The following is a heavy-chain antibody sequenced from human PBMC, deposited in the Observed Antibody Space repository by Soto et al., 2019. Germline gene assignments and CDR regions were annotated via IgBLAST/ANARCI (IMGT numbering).Heavy chain of an antibody. Sequence: SETLSLTCAVSGGSMSSSKWWSWVRQPPGKGLEWIGEIYHSGSTDYNPSLKSRVTISVDKSKNQFSLKLSSVTAADTAVYYCARVAVARTRADYWGQGTLVTVSS. CDR2: IYHSGST. D-gene: IGHD6-19*01. J-gene: IGHJ4*02. V-gene: IGHV4-4*02. CDR1: GGSMSSSKW. CDR3: ARVAVARTRADY.